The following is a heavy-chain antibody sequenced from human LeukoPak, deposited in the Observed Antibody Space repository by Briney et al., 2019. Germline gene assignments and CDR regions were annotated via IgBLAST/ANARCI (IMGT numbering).Heavy chain of an antibody. CDR1: GFTFSSYG. CDR3: AKDLYCSGGSCYPYGMDV. D-gene: IGHD2-15*01. CDR2: IRYDGSNK. J-gene: IGHJ6*02. Sequence: PGGSLRLSCAASGFTFSSYGMHWVRQAPGKGLEWVAFIRYDGSNKYYADSVKGRFTISRDNSKNTLYLRMNSLRAEDTAVYYCAKDLYCSGGSCYPYGMDVWGQGTTVTVSS. V-gene: IGHV3-30*02.